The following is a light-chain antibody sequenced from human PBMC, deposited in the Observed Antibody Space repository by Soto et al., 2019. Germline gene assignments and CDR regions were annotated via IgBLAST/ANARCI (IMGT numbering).Light chain of an antibody. CDR1: SSNIGAGYD. Sequence: QSVLTQPPSVSGAPGQRVTISCTGSSSNIGAGYDVHWYQHLPGAAPKLLIYNNNHRPSGVPDRFSGSKSGTSASLAIAGLQAEDEADYYCQSYDSSLPWVFGGGTQLTVL. CDR3: QSYDSSLPWV. J-gene: IGLJ3*02. V-gene: IGLV1-40*01. CDR2: NNN.